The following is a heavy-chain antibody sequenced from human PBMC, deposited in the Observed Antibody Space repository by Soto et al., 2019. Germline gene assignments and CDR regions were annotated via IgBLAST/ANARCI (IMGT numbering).Heavy chain of an antibody. CDR1: GGSIRCYY. CDR3: ASSAGHPGDSFCYNGMDV. V-gene: IGHV4-4*08. J-gene: IGHJ6*02. CDR2: VYTSDYT. Sequence: SETLSLTCSVSGGSIRCYYWHWIRQPPGKGLEWIGYVYTSDYTRYSSSLKSRVTISADTSKSQFYLRLNSVTAADPGVYYCASSAGHPGDSFCYNGMDVWGQGTTVTVSS. D-gene: IGHD3-10*01.